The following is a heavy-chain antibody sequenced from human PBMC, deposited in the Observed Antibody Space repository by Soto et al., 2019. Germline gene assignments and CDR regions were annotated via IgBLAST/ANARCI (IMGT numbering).Heavy chain of an antibody. CDR1: GFTFSNYV. D-gene: IGHD3-22*01. V-gene: IGHV3-23*01. CDR2: ISGSSDRT. J-gene: IGHJ3*02. CDR3: AKDLPLTYDSSGYFPPPDDAFDI. Sequence: PGGSLRLSCAASGFTFSNYVMSWVRQAPGKWLEWVSGISGSSDRTYYADSVKGRFTISRDNSRNTLSLQMNSLRAEDTAIYYCAKDLPLTYDSSGYFPPPDDAFDIWGPGXMVTV.